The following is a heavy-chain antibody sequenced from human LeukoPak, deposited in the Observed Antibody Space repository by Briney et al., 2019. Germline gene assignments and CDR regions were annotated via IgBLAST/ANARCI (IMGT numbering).Heavy chain of an antibody. Sequence: PRASVKVSCKASGGTFSSYAISWVRQAPGQGLEWMGGIIPIFGTANYAQKFQGRVTITADESTSTAYMELSSLRSEDTAVYYCASRFIWSQQQLVQGNHFDYWGQGTLVTVSS. J-gene: IGHJ4*02. CDR1: GGTFSSYA. D-gene: IGHD6-13*01. V-gene: IGHV1-69*13. CDR2: IIPIFGTA. CDR3: ASRFIWSQQQLVQGNHFDY.